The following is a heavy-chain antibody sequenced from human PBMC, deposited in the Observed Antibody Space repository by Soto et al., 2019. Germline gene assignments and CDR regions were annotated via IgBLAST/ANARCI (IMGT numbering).Heavy chain of an antibody. Sequence: GGSLRLSCAASGFTFSSYAMHWVRQAPGKGLEYVSAISSNVGSTYYANSVKGRFTISRDNSKNTLYLQMGSLRAEDMAVYYCARHPGSGWYDYWGQGTLVTVSS. CDR1: GFTFSSYA. D-gene: IGHD6-19*01. J-gene: IGHJ4*02. V-gene: IGHV3-64*01. CDR2: ISSNVGST. CDR3: ARHPGSGWYDY.